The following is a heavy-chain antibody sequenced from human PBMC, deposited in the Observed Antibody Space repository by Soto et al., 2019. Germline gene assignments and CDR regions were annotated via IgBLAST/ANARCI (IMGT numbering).Heavy chain of an antibody. CDR2: IYPGDSDT. V-gene: IGHV5-51*01. CDR3: ARTRSFTLGFYYDGMDV. D-gene: IGHD6-6*01. CDR1: GGTFDNYA. J-gene: IGHJ6*02. Sequence: KVSCKASGGTFDNYAVSWVRQMPGKDLEWMGIIYPGDSDTRYSPSFQGQVTISADKSLRTAYLQWTSLKASDTALYYCARTRSFTLGFYYDGMDVWGQGTTVTVSS.